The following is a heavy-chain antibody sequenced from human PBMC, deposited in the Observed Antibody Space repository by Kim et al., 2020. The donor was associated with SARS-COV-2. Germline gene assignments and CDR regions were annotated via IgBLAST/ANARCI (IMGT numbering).Heavy chain of an antibody. J-gene: IGHJ3*01. D-gene: IGHD6-19*01. CDR3: ARRNSGWNDAFDV. V-gene: IGHV4-39*01. Sequence: YNPSRKGRLTISVDTSKKQFSLKLSSVSAADTAMYYCARRNSGWNDAFDVWGQGTMVTVSS.